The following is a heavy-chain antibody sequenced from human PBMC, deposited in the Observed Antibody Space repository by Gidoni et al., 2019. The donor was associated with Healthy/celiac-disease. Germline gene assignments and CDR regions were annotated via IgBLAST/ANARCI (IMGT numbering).Heavy chain of an antibody. CDR1: GFTFSSDA. CDR3: AKTSRVQAMVRGARA. J-gene: IGHJ5*02. CDR2: ISGRGGST. V-gene: IGHV3-23*01. D-gene: IGHD3-10*01. Sequence: EVQLLESGGGLVQPGGSLRLSCAASGFTFSSDAMSWVRQAPGKGLEWVSAISGRGGSTYYADSVKGRFTISRDNSKNTLYLQMNSLRAEDTAVYYCAKTSRVQAMVRGARAWGQGTLVTVSS.